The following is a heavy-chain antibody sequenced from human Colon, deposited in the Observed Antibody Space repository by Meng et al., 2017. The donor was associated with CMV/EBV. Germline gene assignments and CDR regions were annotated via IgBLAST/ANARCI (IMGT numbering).Heavy chain of an antibody. CDR2: ITSSATAI. CDR3: ARSSGSYGKYYGMDV. V-gene: IGHV3-48*04. D-gene: IGHD1-26*01. Sequence: GESLKISCAASGFTFSAYTMTWVRQAPGKGLEWVSYITSSATAIYYADSVKGRFTISRDNAKNSLYLQMNSLRAGDTAVYYCARSSGSYGKYYGMDVWGQGTTVTVSS. CDR1: GFTFSAYT. J-gene: IGHJ6*02.